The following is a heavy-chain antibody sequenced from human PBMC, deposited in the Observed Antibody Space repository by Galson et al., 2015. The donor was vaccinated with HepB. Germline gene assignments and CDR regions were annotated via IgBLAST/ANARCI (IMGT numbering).Heavy chain of an antibody. CDR2: ISGSGDSI. CDR3: ASEAPDCGGDCYSEY. V-gene: IGHV3-23*01. CDR1: GFIFTNYG. J-gene: IGHJ4*02. Sequence: SLRLSCAASGFIFTNYGMAWVRQAPGKGPSWISAISGSGDSIYYAESVKGRFTISRDQSKNTLSLQMNNLRADDSGVYYCASEAPDCGGDCYSEYWGQGVLVTVSS. D-gene: IGHD2-21*02.